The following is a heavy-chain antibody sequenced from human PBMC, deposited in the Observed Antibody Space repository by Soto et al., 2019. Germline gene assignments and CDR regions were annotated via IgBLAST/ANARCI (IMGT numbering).Heavy chain of an antibody. V-gene: IGHV4-39*01. CDR1: GGSISSSSYY. J-gene: IGHJ4*02. D-gene: IGHD2-15*01. Sequence: SETLSLTCTVSGGSISSSSYYWGWIRQPPGKGLEWIGSIYYSGSTYYNPSLKSRVTISVDTSKNQFSLKLSSVTAADTAVYYCARKMVVAATHYLLDYWGQGTLVTVSS. CDR2: IYYSGST. CDR3: ARKMVVAATHYLLDY.